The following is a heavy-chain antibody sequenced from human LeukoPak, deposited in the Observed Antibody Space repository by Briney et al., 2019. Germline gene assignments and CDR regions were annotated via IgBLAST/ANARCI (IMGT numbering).Heavy chain of an antibody. Sequence: VSVTVSCKASGYTFPSYYMHWVRQAPGQGLEWMGIINPSGGSTTYAQKFQGRVTMTSDTSTSTVYMELSSLRSDDTAVYYCARRGILTGYMFDYWGQGTLVTVSS. CDR1: GYTFPSYY. V-gene: IGHV1-46*03. CDR3: ARRGILTGYMFDY. D-gene: IGHD3-9*01. CDR2: INPSGGST. J-gene: IGHJ4*02.